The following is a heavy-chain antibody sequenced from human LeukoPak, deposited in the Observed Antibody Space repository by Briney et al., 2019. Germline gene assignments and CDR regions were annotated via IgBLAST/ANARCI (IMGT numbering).Heavy chain of an antibody. J-gene: IGHJ4*02. Sequence: GGSLRLSCAASGFTFSSYAMSWVRQAPGKGLEWVSAISGSGGSTYYADSVKGRFTISRDNSKSTLYLQMNSLRAEDTAVYYCAGYSSSSGSAYWGQGTLVTVSS. D-gene: IGHD6-6*01. CDR3: AGYSSSSGSAY. CDR2: ISGSGGST. V-gene: IGHV3-23*01. CDR1: GFTFSSYA.